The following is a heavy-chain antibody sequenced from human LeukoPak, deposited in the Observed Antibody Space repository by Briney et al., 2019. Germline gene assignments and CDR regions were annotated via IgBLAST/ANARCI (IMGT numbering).Heavy chain of an antibody. CDR1: GGSISSYY. CDR2: IYYSGST. D-gene: IGHD5-18*01. V-gene: IGHV4-59*01. Sequence: PSETLSLTCTVSGGSISSYYWSWIRQPPGKGLEWIGYIYYSGSTNYNPALKSRVTISVDTSKNQFSLKLSSVTAADTAVYYCARVGRGYSYAHYYMDVWGKGTTVTVSS. CDR3: ARVGRGYSYAHYYMDV. J-gene: IGHJ6*03.